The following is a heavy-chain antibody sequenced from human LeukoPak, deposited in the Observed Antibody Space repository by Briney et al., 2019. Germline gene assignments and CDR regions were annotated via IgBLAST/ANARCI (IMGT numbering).Heavy chain of an antibody. Sequence: ASVKVSCKASGGTFSSYAISWVRQAPGQGLEWMGGIIPIFGTANYAQKFQGRVTITADESTSTAYMELSSLRSDDTAVYYCAKWLLFNRYYYGINVWGRGTTVTVSS. CDR3: AKWLLFNRYYYGINV. J-gene: IGHJ6*02. CDR1: GGTFSSYA. CDR2: IIPIFGTA. D-gene: IGHD5-24*01. V-gene: IGHV1-69*01.